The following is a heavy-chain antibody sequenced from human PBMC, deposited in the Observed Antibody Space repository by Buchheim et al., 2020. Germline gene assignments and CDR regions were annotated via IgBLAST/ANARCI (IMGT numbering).Heavy chain of an antibody. J-gene: IGHJ4*02. CDR1: GGSISSNNW. Sequence: QVQLQESGPGLVKPSGTLSLTCAVSGGSISSNNWWSWVRQPPGKGLEWIGEIYHSGSTNYNPSLKRRVTIPLDKSKNHFSLRLSSVTAADTALYYCARRNYGAPFDYWGQGIL. CDR3: ARRNYGAPFDY. V-gene: IGHV4-4*02. D-gene: IGHD4/OR15-4a*01. CDR2: IYHSGST.